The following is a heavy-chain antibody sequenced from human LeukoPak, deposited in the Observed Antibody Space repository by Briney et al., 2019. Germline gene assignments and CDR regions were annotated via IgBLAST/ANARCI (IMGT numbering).Heavy chain of an antibody. V-gene: IGHV3-21*01. Sequence: GGSLRLSCAASGFTFSSYSMNWVRQAPGKGLEWVSSISSSSSYICYADSVKGRFTISRDNAKNSLYLQMNSLRAEDTAVYYCARDLADDYGGNWFDPWGQGTLVTVSS. D-gene: IGHD4-23*01. CDR2: ISSSSSYI. J-gene: IGHJ5*02. CDR3: ARDLADDYGGNWFDP. CDR1: GFTFSSYS.